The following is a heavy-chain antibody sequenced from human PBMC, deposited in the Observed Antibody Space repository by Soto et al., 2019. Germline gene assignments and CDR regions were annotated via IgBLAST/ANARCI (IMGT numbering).Heavy chain of an antibody. Sequence: SETLSLTCTVSGGSISSGGYYWSWIRQHPGKGLEWIGHIYYSGSTYYNPSLKSRVTISVDTSKNQFSLKLSSVTAADTAVYYCARAPYYYDSSGYNYYFDYWGQGTLVTVSS. J-gene: IGHJ4*02. CDR1: GGSISSGGYY. D-gene: IGHD3-22*01. CDR2: IYYSGST. V-gene: IGHV4-31*03. CDR3: ARAPYYYDSSGYNYYFDY.